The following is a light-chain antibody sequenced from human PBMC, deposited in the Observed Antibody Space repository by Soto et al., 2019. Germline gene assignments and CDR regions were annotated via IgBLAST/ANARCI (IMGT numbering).Light chain of an antibody. CDR2: GAS. CDR1: QSISSY. J-gene: IGKJ5*01. Sequence: EIVMTQSPATLSVSPGERATLSCRASQSISSYLGWYQQKPGQAPRLLIYGASTRATDIPARFSGSGSGTDFTLTISSLQSEDSAVYYCQQYDKWPITFGQGTRLEIK. CDR3: QQYDKWPIT. V-gene: IGKV3-15*01.